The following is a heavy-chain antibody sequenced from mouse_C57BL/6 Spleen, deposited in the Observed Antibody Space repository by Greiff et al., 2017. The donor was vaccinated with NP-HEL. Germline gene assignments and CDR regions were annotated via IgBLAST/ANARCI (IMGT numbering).Heavy chain of an antibody. CDR1: GFSFNTYA. Sequence: EVQRVESGGGLVQPKGSLKLSCAASGFSFNTYAMNWVRQAPGKGLEWVARIRSKSNNYATYYADSVKDRFTISRDDSESMLYLQMNNLKTEDTAMYYCVRHDHLPYAMDYWGQGTSVTVSS. CDR3: VRHDHLPYAMDY. J-gene: IGHJ4*01. CDR2: IRSKSNNYAT. D-gene: IGHD2-1*01. V-gene: IGHV10-1*01.